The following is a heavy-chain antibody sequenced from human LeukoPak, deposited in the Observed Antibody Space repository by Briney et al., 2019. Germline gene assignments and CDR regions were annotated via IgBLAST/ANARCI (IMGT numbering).Heavy chain of an antibody. J-gene: IGHJ5*01. CDR1: GGSLSSGGYY. CDR2: IYYSGST. V-gene: IGHV4-30-4*01. D-gene: IGHD2-15*01. Sequence: SETLSLTCTVSGGSLSSGGYYWSWIRQPPGKGLEWIGYIYYSGSTYYNPSLKSRVTISVDTSKNQFSLKMSSVTAADTAVYYCAREISSGGTNWFDPWGQGTLVTVSS. CDR3: AREISSGGTNWFDP.